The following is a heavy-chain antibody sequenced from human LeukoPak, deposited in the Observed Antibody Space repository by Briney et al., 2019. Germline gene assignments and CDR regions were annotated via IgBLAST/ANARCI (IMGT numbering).Heavy chain of an antibody. CDR1: GGSISSGDYY. J-gene: IGHJ4*02. CDR3: ARALHTPGWPYSGSPVRLFDY. CDR2: IYYSGST. Sequence: SETLSLTCTVSGGSISSGDYYWRWIRQPPGKGLEWIGYIYYSGSTYYNPSLKSRFTISVDTSKNQFSLKLSSLTAADTAVYYCARALHTPGWPYSGSPVRLFDYWGQGTLVTVSS. D-gene: IGHD1-26*01. V-gene: IGHV4-30-4*08.